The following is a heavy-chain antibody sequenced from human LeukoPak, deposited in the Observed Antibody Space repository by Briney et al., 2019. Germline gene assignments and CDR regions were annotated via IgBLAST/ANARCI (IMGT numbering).Heavy chain of an antibody. CDR1: GFTFSDFY. Sequence: PGGSLRLSCAASGFTFSDFYMSWIRQAPGKGLEWVSYISSSGGSIYYADSVKGRFTISRDNAKNSLYLQMNSLRAEDTAVYYCARDSPQGQWLSPVMDVWGKGTTVTVSS. D-gene: IGHD6-19*01. J-gene: IGHJ6*03. CDR2: ISSSGGSI. V-gene: IGHV3-11*04. CDR3: ARDSPQGQWLSPVMDV.